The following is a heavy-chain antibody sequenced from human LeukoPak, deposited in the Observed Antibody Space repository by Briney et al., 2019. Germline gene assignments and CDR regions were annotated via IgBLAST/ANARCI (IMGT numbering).Heavy chain of an antibody. Sequence: GGSLRLSCAASGFTFGTYAMSWVRHAPGQGLEWVANIKQDGSEKYYVVSVKGRFTISRDNAKNSLYLQMNSLRAEDTAVYYCARDSWHTRYYPNWFDPWGRGTLVTVSS. CDR1: GFTFGTYA. J-gene: IGHJ5*02. CDR2: IKQDGSEK. D-gene: IGHD3-10*01. V-gene: IGHV3-7*03. CDR3: ARDSWHTRYYPNWFDP.